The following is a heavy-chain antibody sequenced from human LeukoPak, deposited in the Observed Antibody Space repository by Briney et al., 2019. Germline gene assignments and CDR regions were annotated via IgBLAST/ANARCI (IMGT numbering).Heavy chain of an antibody. D-gene: IGHD6-13*01. V-gene: IGHV1-69*02. CDR1: GGIFSSYI. J-gene: IGHJ1*01. CDR2: IIPVLGIA. Sequence: SAKVSCKTSGGIFSSYIINWVRQAPGQGLEWMGKIIPVLGIANYAQRFQGRVTITADESTSTAYMELSSLRSEDTAVYYCASIAAAGTYFQHWGQGTLVTVSS. CDR3: ASIAAAGTYFQH.